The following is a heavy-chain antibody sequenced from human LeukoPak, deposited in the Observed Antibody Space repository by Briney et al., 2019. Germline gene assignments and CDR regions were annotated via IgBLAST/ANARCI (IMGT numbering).Heavy chain of an antibody. J-gene: IGHJ6*03. CDR3: ARQHYDFWSGPPSYYYYYYMDV. CDR2: IIPIFGTA. V-gene: IGHV1-69*05. D-gene: IGHD3-3*01. Sequence: ASVKVSCKASGGTFSSYAISWVRQAPRQGLEWMGGIIPIFGTANYAQKFQGRVTITTDESTSTAYMELSSLRSEDTAVYYCARQHYDFWSGPPSYYYYYYMDVWGKGTTVTVSS. CDR1: GGTFSSYA.